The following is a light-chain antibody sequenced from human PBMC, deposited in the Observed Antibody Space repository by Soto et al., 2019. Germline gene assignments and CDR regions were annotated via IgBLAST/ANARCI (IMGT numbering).Light chain of an antibody. V-gene: IGKV1-5*02. Sequence: IQLTQSPSSLSASVGDRVIIICRASQSISSWLAWYQQKPGKAPKLLIYDASSLESGVPSRFSGSGSGTEFTLTISSLQPDDFATYYCQQYNSPITFGQGTRLEIK. CDR2: DAS. CDR3: QQYNSPIT. CDR1: QSISSW. J-gene: IGKJ5*01.